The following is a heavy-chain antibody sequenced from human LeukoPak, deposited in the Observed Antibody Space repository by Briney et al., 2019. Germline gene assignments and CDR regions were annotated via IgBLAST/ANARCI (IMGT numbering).Heavy chain of an antibody. CDR1: GFTFSSYA. J-gene: IGHJ4*02. CDR2: ISGSGGST. D-gene: IGHD3-3*01. Sequence: GGSLRLSCAASGFTFSSYAMSWVRQAPGKGLEWVSAISGSGGSTYYADSVKGRFTISRDNSKNTLYLQMNSLRAEDTAVYYCAKKAGSITIFGVVITGAHSDYWGQGTLVTVSS. CDR3: AKKAGSITIFGVVITGAHSDY. V-gene: IGHV3-23*01.